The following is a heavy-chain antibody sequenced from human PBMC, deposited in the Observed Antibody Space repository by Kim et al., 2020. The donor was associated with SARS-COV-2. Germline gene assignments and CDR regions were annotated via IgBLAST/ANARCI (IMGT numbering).Heavy chain of an antibody. D-gene: IGHD2-2*02. V-gene: IGHV5-51*01. J-gene: IGHJ5*02. CDR3: ARAHYCSSSSCYSSWFDP. Sequence: GESLKISCKGSGYRFTSYWIGWVRQMPGKGLEWMGIIYPGDSDTRYSPSFQGQVTISADKSISTAFLQWSSLKASDTAMYYCARAHYCSSSSCYSSWFDPWGQGPLVTVSS. CDR1: GYRFTSYW. CDR2: IYPGDSDT.